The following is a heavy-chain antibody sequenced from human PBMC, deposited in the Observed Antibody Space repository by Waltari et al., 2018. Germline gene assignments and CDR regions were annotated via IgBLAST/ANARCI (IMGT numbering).Heavy chain of an antibody. J-gene: IGHJ6*02. CDR1: GYSFGSFY. Sequence: EVQLVQSGAEVKKSGESLKISCKSSGYSFGSFYIAWVRQMPGKGLDWMGLIYHSDSDTRSSPSFQGQVTISVDRAINTAYLQWGSLKATDTAMYYCARLRQPASYYYGMDVWGQGTTITVSS. CDR3: ARLRQPASYYYGMDV. CDR2: IYHSDSDT. D-gene: IGHD1-1*01. V-gene: IGHV5-51*01.